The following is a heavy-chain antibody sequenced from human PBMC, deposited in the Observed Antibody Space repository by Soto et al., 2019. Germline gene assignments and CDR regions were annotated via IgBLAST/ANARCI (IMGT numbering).Heavy chain of an antibody. Sequence: QVQLVESGGDLVKPGGSLRLSCAASGFMFSDYFMGWIRQAPGKGLEWISYIGPSSTYTNYADSVRGRFTISRDNVKNTLFLQMNSLRAEDTAVYYCAARTSAAGERPKYFQDWGQGTLVTVSS. D-gene: IGHD6-13*01. J-gene: IGHJ1*01. CDR1: GFMFSDYF. V-gene: IGHV3-11*05. CDR3: AARTSAAGERPKYFQD. CDR2: IGPSSTYT.